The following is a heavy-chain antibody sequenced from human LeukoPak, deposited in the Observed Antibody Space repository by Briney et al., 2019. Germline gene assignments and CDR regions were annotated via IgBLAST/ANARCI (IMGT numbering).Heavy chain of an antibody. CDR2: INHSGST. J-gene: IGHJ4*02. CDR1: GGSFSGYY. CDR3: ARGRGTYYYDSSGYSPFDY. Sequence: SSETLSLTCAVYGGSFSGYYWSWIRQPPGKGLEWIGEINHSGSTNYNPSLKSRVTISVDTSKNQFSLKLSSVTAADTAVYYCARGRGTYYYDSSGYSPFDYWGQGTLVTVSS. V-gene: IGHV4-34*01. D-gene: IGHD3-22*01.